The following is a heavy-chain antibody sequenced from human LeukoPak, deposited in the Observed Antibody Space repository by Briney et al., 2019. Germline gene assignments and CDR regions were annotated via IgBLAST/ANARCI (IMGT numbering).Heavy chain of an antibody. D-gene: IGHD3-3*01. Sequence: GGSLRLSCAASGFTFSSYSMNWVSQAPGKGLEWVSSISSSSSYIYYADSVKGRFTISRDNAKNSLYLQMNSLRAEDTAVYYCARDLGGYYDFWSGPGWKYYFDYWGQGTLVTVSS. CDR3: ARDLGGYYDFWSGPGWKYYFDY. V-gene: IGHV3-21*01. J-gene: IGHJ4*02. CDR1: GFTFSSYS. CDR2: ISSSSSYI.